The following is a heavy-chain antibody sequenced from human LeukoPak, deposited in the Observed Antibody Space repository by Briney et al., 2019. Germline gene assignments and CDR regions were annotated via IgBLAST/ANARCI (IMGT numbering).Heavy chain of an antibody. CDR3: AKDRIWGAAADPNHNFDY. CDR1: GFTFSSYA. D-gene: IGHD6-13*01. Sequence: GGSLRLSCAASGFTFSSYAMSWVRQAPGKGLEWVSTINGGGVNTHYADSVGGRFTISRDNSKNTLYLQMNSLRAEDTAVYYCAKDRIWGAAADPNHNFDYWGQGTLVTVSS. J-gene: IGHJ4*02. CDR2: INGGGVNT. V-gene: IGHV3-23*01.